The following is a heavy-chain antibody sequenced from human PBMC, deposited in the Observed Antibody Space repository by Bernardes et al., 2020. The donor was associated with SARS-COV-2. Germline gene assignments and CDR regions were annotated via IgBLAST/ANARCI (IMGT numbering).Heavy chain of an antibody. CDR1: GGSISSSNW. D-gene: IGHD3-22*01. CDR3: ASTMIDTDSDAFDI. J-gene: IGHJ3*02. V-gene: IGHV4-4*02. Sequence: SETLSLTCAVSGGSISSSNWWSWVRQPPGKGLEWIGEIYHSGSTNYNPSLKSRVTISVDKSKNQFSLKLSSVTAADTAVYYCASTMIDTDSDAFDIWGQGTMVTVSS. CDR2: IYHSGST.